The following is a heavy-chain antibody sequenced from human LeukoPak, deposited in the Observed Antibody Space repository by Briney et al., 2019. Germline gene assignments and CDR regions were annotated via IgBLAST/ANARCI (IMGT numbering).Heavy chain of an antibody. CDR3: ARDLNWGSGY. D-gene: IGHD7-27*01. CDR1: GFTFSTYL. Sequence: GGSLRLSCTASGFTFSTYLMTWVRQAPGKGLEWVANIIQDSSQKDYVDSVKGRFTISRDNAKNSLFLQMNSLRAEDTAVYYCARDLNWGSGYWGPGTLVTVSS. V-gene: IGHV3-7*01. CDR2: IIQDSSQK. J-gene: IGHJ4*02.